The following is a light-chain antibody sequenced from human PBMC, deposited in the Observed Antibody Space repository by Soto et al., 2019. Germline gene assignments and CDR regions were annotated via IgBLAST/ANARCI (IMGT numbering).Light chain of an antibody. V-gene: IGLV2-14*01. Sequence: QAVLAQPSSLFGAPGQTDLVSRIGNTNEAGGYNYVSWYQQHPGKAPKLMIYDVSNRPSGVSNRFSGSKSGNTASLTISGLQAEDEADYYCSSYTSGSTLLYVFGTGTKVTVL. CDR3: SSYTSGSTLLYV. CDR2: DVS. CDR1: TNEAGGYNY. J-gene: IGLJ1*01.